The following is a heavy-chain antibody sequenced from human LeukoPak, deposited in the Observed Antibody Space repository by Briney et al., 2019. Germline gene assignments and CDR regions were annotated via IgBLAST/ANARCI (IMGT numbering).Heavy chain of an antibody. CDR1: GGSISSYY. J-gene: IGHJ4*02. D-gene: IGHD6-19*01. CDR3: ARERIAVAGGYYFDY. CDR2: IYYSGST. V-gene: IGHV4-59*01. Sequence: PSETLSLTCTVSGGSISSYYWSWIRQPPGKGLEGMGYIYYSGSTNYNPSLKSRVTISVDTSKNQFSLKLSSVTAADTAVYYCARERIAVAGGYYFDYWGQGTLVTVSS.